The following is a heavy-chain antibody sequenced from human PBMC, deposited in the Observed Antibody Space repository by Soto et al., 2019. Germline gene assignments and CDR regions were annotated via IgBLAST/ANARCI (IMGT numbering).Heavy chain of an antibody. CDR2: ITLSSSYI. D-gene: IGHD6-13*01. CDR3: ARDLRKQQPPGAFDI. J-gene: IGHJ3*02. Sequence: GGSLRLSCGASGFNFGAFGMNWVRQAPGKGLEWVSSITLSSSYIYYADSVKGRFTVSRDNAKNSLYLQMNSLRAEDTAVYYCARDLRKQQPPGAFDIWGQGTMVTVSS. V-gene: IGHV3-21*04. CDR1: GFNFGAFG.